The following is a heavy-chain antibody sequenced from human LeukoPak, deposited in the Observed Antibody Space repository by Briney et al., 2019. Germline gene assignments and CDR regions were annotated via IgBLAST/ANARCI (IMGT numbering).Heavy chain of an antibody. J-gene: IGHJ6*03. D-gene: IGHD5-24*01. Sequence: ASVKASCKASGYTFTSYYMHWVRQAPGQGLEWMGIINPSGGSTSYAQKFQGRVTMTRDMSTSTVYMELSSLRSEDTAVYYCARGATFGYYYYYYMDVWGKGTTVTVSS. V-gene: IGHV1-46*01. CDR3: ARGATFGYYYYYYMDV. CDR1: GYTFTSYY. CDR2: INPSGGST.